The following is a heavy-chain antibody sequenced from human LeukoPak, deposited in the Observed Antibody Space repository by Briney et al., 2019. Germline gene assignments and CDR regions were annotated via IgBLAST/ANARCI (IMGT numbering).Heavy chain of an antibody. CDR3: ARDLTDSGSFDY. CDR2: ISSDGSIT. CDR1: GFTFSSYW. D-gene: IGHD3-10*01. J-gene: IGHJ4*02. Sequence: GGSLRLSCAASGFTFSSYWMHWVRQAPGKGLVWVSRISSDGSITSYADSVKGRFTISRDNAKNTLYPQMNSLRVEDTAVYYCARDLTDSGSFDYGGQGTLVTVSS. V-gene: IGHV3-74*01.